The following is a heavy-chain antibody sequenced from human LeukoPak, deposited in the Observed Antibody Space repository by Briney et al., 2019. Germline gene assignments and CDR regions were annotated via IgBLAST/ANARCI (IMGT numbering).Heavy chain of an antibody. CDR2: IRSKAYRGTT. Sequence: PGGSLRLSCTTSGFNFGDHAMTWVRQAPGKGLEWVGFIRSKAYRGTTEYAASVKGRFTISRDDSKSVVYPQMNSLKSEDTAVYYCSRGPIQLWVHNGVDVWGQGTRVTVSS. D-gene: IGHD5-18*01. CDR3: SRGPIQLWVHNGVDV. V-gene: IGHV3-49*04. J-gene: IGHJ6*01. CDR1: GFNFGDHA.